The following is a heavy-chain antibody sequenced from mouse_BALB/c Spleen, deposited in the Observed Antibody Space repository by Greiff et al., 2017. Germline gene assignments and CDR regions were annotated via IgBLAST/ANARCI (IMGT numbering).Heavy chain of an antibody. J-gene: IGHJ1*01. V-gene: IGHV1-87*01. D-gene: IGHD2-3*01. Sequence: VHLVESGAELARPGASVKLSCKASGYTFTSYWMQWVKQRPGQGLEWIGAIYPGDGDTRYTQKFKGKATLTADKSSSTAYMQLSSLASEDSAVYYCARRGLLGYFDVWGAGTTVTVSS. CDR3: ARRGLLGYFDV. CDR1: GYTFTSYW. CDR2: IYPGDGDT.